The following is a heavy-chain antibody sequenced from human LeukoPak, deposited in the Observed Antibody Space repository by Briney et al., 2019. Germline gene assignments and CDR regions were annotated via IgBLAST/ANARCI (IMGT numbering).Heavy chain of an antibody. CDR1: GYTFTSYG. CDR2: ISAYNGNT. V-gene: IGHV1-18*01. D-gene: IGHD6-19*01. J-gene: IGHJ5*02. Sequence: ASVKVSCKASGYTFTSYGISWVRQAPGQGLEWMGWISAYNGNTNYAQKLQGRVTMTTDTSTSTAYMELRSLRSDDTAVYYCARDSSGWYSPKPYNWFDPWGQGTLVTVSS. CDR3: ARDSSGWYSPKPYNWFDP.